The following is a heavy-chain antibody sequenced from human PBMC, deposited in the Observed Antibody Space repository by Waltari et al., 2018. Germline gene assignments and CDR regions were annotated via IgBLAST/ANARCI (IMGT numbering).Heavy chain of an antibody. Sequence: EVQLVESGGGLVQPGGSLRLSCAASGFTFRSYEMNWGRQAPGKGLEWVSYISSSGSTIYYADSVKGRFTISRDNAKNSLYLQMNSLRAEDTAVYYCARNPDDAFDIWGQGTMVTVSS. CDR1: GFTFRSYE. CDR3: ARNPDDAFDI. CDR2: ISSSGSTI. J-gene: IGHJ3*02. V-gene: IGHV3-48*03.